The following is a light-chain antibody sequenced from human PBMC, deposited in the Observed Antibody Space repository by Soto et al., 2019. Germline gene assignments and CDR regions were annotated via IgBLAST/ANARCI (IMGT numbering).Light chain of an antibody. J-gene: IGKJ3*01. V-gene: IGKV1-33*01. CDR3: QQYGNLPPGVT. Sequence: DIQMTQSPSSLSASVGDRVTITCQASQDISNYLNWYQQKPGKAPKLLIYDASNLETGVPSRFSGSGSGTDFTFTISSLQPEDIATYYCQQYGNLPPGVTFGPGTKVDIK. CDR1: QDISNY. CDR2: DAS.